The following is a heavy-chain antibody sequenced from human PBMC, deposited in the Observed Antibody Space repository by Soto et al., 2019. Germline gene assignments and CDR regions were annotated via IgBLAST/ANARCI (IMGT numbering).Heavy chain of an antibody. V-gene: IGHV4-34*01. CDR2: INHSGST. Sequence: SETLSLTCAVYGGSFSGYYWSWIRQPPGKGLEWIGEINHSGSTNYNPSLKSRVTISVDTSKNQFSLRLSSVTAADTAVYYCARAGYSSGWYGLSTPIDYWGQGTLVTVSS. J-gene: IGHJ4*02. CDR3: ARAGYSSGWYGLSTPIDY. D-gene: IGHD6-19*01. CDR1: GGSFSGYY.